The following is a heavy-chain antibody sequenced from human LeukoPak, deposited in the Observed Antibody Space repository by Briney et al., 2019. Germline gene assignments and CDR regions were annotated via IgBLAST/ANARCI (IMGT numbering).Heavy chain of an antibody. CDR2: INHSGST. CDR1: GVSFSGYY. CDR3: ARVGIVVVPAAIRGYYYYYMDV. D-gene: IGHD2-2*02. J-gene: IGHJ6*03. V-gene: IGHV4-34*01. Sequence: SETLSLTCAVYGVSFSGYYWSWIRQPPGKGLEWIGEINHSGSTNYNPSLKSRVTISVDTSKNQFSLKLSSVTAADTAVYYCARVGIVVVPAAIRGYYYYYMDVWGKGTTVTVSS.